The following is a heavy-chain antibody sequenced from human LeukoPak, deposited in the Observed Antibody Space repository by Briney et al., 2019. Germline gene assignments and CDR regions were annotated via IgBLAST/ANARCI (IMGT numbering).Heavy chain of an antibody. J-gene: IGHJ4*02. V-gene: IGHV4-34*01. CDR2: INHSGST. CDR3: ARVTRYSSSWYDY. CDR1: GGSFSGYY. Sequence: SETLSLTCAVYGGSFSGYYWSWIRQPPGKRLEWIGEINHSGSTNYNPSLKSRVTISVDTSKNQFSLKLSSVTAADTAVYYCARVTRYSSSWYDYWGQGTLVTVSS. D-gene: IGHD6-13*01.